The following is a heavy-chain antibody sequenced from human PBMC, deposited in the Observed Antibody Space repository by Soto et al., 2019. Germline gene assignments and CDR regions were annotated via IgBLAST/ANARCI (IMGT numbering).Heavy chain of an antibody. CDR3: ARDPPRQYDVQSIEDY. Sequence: QVQLVQSGAEVKEPGASVKVSCNTSGYMFTAYYIHWVRQAPGQGLEWMGYINPSSGGPISAQKFQARVTLSRDTSTSTAYMELSNLRSDDTAIYYCARDPPRQYDVQSIEDYWGQGTLVTVS. J-gene: IGHJ4*02. V-gene: IGHV1-2*02. D-gene: IGHD3-3*01. CDR2: INPSSGGP. CDR1: GYMFTAYY.